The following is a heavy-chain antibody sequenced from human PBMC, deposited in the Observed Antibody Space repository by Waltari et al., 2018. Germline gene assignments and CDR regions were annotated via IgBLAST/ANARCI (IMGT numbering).Heavy chain of an antibody. J-gene: IGHJ4*02. CDR3: ARGGVGSGSFSGYYFDY. CDR1: GFIFSAYG. D-gene: IGHD1-26*01. Sequence: QVQLVESGGGVVQPGKSMSLSCEASGFIFSAYGMHWVRQAPGKGLEWVAAISYAINNKNYGDSVKGRFTISREDSKSTLYLQMDSLRVEDTAVYFCARGGVGSGSFSGYYFDYWGQGVLVTVSS. V-gene: IGHV3-33*01. CDR2: ISYAINNK.